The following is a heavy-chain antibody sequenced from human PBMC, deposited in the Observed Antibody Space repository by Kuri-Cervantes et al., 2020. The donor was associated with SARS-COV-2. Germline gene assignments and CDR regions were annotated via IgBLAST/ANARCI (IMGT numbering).Heavy chain of an antibody. D-gene: IGHD4-17*01. Sequence: SETLSLTCAVYGGSFSGYYWSWIRQPPGKGLEWIGEINHSGSTNYNPSLKSRVTISVDTSKNQFSLKLSSVTAADTAVYYCARSRDYGYFDYWGQGTLVTVAS. CDR3: ARSRDYGYFDY. J-gene: IGHJ4*02. V-gene: IGHV4-34*01. CDR1: GGSFSGYY. CDR2: INHSGST.